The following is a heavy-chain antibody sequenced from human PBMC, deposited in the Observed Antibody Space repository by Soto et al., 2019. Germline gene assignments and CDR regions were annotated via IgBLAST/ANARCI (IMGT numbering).Heavy chain of an antibody. Sequence: SETLSLTCAVYGGSFSGYYWSWIRQPPGKGLEWIGEINHSGSTNYNPSLKSRVTISVDTSKNQFSLKLSSVTAADTAVYYCARDPYGVQALSAFDIWGQGTMVTVSS. D-gene: IGHD4-17*01. V-gene: IGHV4-34*01. J-gene: IGHJ3*02. CDR2: INHSGST. CDR1: GGSFSGYY. CDR3: ARDPYGVQALSAFDI.